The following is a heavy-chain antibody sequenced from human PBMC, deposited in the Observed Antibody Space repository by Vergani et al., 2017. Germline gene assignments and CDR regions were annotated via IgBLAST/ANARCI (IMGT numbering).Heavy chain of an antibody. CDR2: IYYSGST. V-gene: IGHV4-59*01. CDR1: GGSISSYY. CDR3: ARDRVYGSGHEGYYYYGMDV. D-gene: IGHD3-10*01. J-gene: IGHJ6*02. Sequence: QVQLQESGPGLVKPSETLSLTCTVSGGSISSYYWSWLRQPPGKGLEWFWYIYYSGSTNYNPSLKSPVTISVDTSKNQFSLKLSSVTAADTAVYYCARDRVYGSGHEGYYYYGMDVWGQGTTVTVSS.